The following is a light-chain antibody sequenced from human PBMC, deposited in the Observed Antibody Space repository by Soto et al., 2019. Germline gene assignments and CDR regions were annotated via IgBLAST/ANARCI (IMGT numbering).Light chain of an antibody. CDR1: QSVRSN. V-gene: IGKV3-15*01. Sequence: EIVMTQSPATLSVSPGEWATLSCRASQSVRSNLAWYQQRPGQAPRLLIYAASTRATGIPARFSGSGSGTEFTLIIDSLQSEDFAVYYRQQYNNWPRTFGQGTKVDIK. CDR2: AAS. CDR3: QQYNNWPRT. J-gene: IGKJ1*01.